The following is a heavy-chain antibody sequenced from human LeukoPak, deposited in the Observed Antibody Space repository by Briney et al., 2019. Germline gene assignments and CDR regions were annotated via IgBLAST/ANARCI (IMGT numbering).Heavy chain of an antibody. CDR1: GFTFSNAW. CDR2: VYSGGNT. Sequence: PGGSLRRSCAASGFTFSNAWMSWVRQAPGKRLEWVSVVYSGGNTYYADSVKGRFTISRDNSKNTLYLQMNSLRAEDTAVYYCAREPPGGGFDYWGQGTLVTVSS. CDR3: AREPPGGGFDY. J-gene: IGHJ4*02. V-gene: IGHV3-66*01. D-gene: IGHD3-16*01.